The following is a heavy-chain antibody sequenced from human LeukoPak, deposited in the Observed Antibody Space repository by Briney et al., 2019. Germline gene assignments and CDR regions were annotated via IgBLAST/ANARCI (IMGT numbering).Heavy chain of an antibody. CDR1: GGSFSGYY. D-gene: IGHD2-15*01. CDR3: SRDKPLGYCSGGSCYASYYYYYGMDV. J-gene: IGHJ6*02. CDR2: INHSGST. V-gene: IGHV4-34*01. Sequence: SETLSLTCAVYGGSFSGYYWSWIRQPPGKGLEGIGEINHSGSTNYNPSLNSRVTISVDTSKKQFSLKLSSVPAADTAVYYCSRDKPLGYCSGGSCYASYYYYYGMDVWGQGTTVTVSS.